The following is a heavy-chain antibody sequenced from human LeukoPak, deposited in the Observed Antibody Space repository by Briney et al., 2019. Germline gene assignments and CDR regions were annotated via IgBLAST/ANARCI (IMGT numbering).Heavy chain of an antibody. CDR3: AGSRDGYNSELGY. Sequence: AASVKVSCKASGYTFTSYYMHWVRQAPGQGLEWMGIINPSGGSTSYAQKFQGRVTITADKSTSTAYMELSSLRSEDTAVYYCAGSRDGYNSELGYWGQGTLVTVSS. CDR1: GYTFTSYY. D-gene: IGHD5-24*01. J-gene: IGHJ4*02. CDR2: INPSGGST. V-gene: IGHV1-46*01.